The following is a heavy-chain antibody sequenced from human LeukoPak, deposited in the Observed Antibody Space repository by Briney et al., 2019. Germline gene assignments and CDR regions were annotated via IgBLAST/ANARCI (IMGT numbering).Heavy chain of an antibody. J-gene: IGHJ6*02. D-gene: IGHD6-6*01. CDR3: ARDTPLRAARPQSSLWGMDV. CDR2: INPNSGGT. V-gene: IGHV1-2*04. Sequence: GASVKVSCKASGYTFTGYYMHWVRQAPGQGLEWMGWINPNSGGTNYAQKFQGWVTMTRDTSISTAYMELSRLRSDDTAVYYCARDTPLRAARPQSSLWGMDVWGQGTTVTVSS. CDR1: GYTFTGYY.